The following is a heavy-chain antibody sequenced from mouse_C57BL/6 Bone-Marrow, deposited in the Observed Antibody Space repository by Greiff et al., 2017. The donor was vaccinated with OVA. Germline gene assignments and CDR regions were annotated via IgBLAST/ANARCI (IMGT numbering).Heavy chain of an antibody. V-gene: IGHV5-6*02. CDR2: ISSGGSYT. J-gene: IGHJ3*01. Sequence: DVKLVESGGDLVKPGGSLKLSCAASGFTFSSYGMSWVRQTPDKRLEWVATISSGGSYTYYPDSVKGRFTISRDNAKNTLYLQMSSLKSEDTAMYYCARHAPAWLAYWGQGTLVTVSA. CDR1: GFTFSSYG. CDR3: ARHAPAWLAY.